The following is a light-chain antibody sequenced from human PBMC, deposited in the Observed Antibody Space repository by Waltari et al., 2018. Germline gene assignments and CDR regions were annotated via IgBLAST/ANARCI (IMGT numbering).Light chain of an antibody. V-gene: IGKV3-15*01. Sequence: TVMTQSPATLSVSPGERATLSCRVSQSVSSNLAWYQQKPGQAPRLLIYGASARATGIPARFSGSGSGTEFTLTISSLQSEDFAVYYCQQYNNWPPLTFGGGTKVEIK. CDR3: QQYNNWPPLT. CDR1: QSVSSN. J-gene: IGKJ4*01. CDR2: GAS.